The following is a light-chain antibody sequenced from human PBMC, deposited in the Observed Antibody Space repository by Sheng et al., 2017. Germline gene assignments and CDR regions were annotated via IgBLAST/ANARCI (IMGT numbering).Light chain of an antibody. J-gene: IGKJ1*01. CDR3: LQDYDYPWT. V-gene: IGKV1-6*01. CDR1: QGIRND. CDR2: AAS. Sequence: AIQMTQSPSSLSASVGDRVTITCRASQGIRNDLVWYQQKPGKAPKLLIYAASTLESGVPSRFSGSGYGTHFTLTISSLQPEYCATYYCLQDYDYPWTFGRGTKVEVK.